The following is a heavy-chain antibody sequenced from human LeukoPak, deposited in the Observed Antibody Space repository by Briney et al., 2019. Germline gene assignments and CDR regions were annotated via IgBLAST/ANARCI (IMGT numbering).Heavy chain of an antibody. CDR1: GFTVSSNY. V-gene: IGHV3-53*01. CDR3: ARVPYSSSWETYFDY. D-gene: IGHD6-13*01. J-gene: IGHJ4*02. Sequence: GGSLRLSCAASGFTVSSNYMSWVRQASGKGLEWVSVIYSGGSTYYADSVKGRFTISRDNSKNTLYLQMNSLRAEDTAVYYCARVPYSSSWETYFDYWGQGTLVTVSS. CDR2: IYSGGST.